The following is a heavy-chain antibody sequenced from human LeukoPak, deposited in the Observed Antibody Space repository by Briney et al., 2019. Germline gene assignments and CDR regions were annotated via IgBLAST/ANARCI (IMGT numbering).Heavy chain of an antibody. CDR3: TRGAGWLIDY. D-gene: IGHD3-16*01. Sequence: PSETLSLTCTVSDDSISDYYRGWIRQPPGKGLEWIGYFHNSGTSTYNPSLKSRVTISAGTSKNQFSLKLNSLTTADTAVYYCTRGAGWLIDYWGQGILVTVSS. J-gene: IGHJ4*02. V-gene: IGHV4-59*01. CDR1: DDSISDYY. CDR2: FHNSGTS.